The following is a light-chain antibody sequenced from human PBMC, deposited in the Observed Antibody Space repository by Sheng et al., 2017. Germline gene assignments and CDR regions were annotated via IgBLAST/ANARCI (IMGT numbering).Light chain of an antibody. J-gene: IGLJ2*01. V-gene: IGLV6-57*01. CDR2: ENH. CDR1: RGSISTNY. CDR3: QSYDDDKRVV. Sequence: NFMLTQPHSVSESPGKTVTLSCTRTRGSISTNYVQWYQHRPGRSPTTIIYENHHRLSGVPERFSGSIDSSSNSATLTISGLKTEDEADYYCQSYDDDKRVVFGGGTRLTV.